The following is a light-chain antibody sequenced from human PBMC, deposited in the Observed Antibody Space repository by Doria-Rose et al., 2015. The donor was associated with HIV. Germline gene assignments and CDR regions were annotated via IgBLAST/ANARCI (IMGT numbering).Light chain of an antibody. Sequence: EIVMTQTPLSLSVTPGQSASISCRSSQSLLNSDGNTYLYWYLQKPGQSPQPLIYEVSSRFSGVPDRFSGSGSGTDLTLKISRVEAEDVGVYYCMHGVHLQFTFGPGTKVDIK. CDR3: MHGVHLQFT. CDR1: QSLLNSDGNTY. V-gene: IGKV2-29*03. J-gene: IGKJ3*01. CDR2: EVS.